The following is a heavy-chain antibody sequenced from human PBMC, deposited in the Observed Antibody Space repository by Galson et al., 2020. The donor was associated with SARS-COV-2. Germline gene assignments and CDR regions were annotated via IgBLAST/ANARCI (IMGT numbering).Heavy chain of an antibody. D-gene: IGHD3-9*01. V-gene: IGHV3-74*01. CDR2: IDSDGTST. Sequence: GGSLRLSCAVSGISFSNNWMHWVRQATGKGLVWVSRIDSDGTSTIYADSVKGRFTISRDNAKNTLYLQMNSLRAEDTAVYYCIVLTGYYPRYWGQGILVTVSS. CDR1: GISFSNNW. CDR3: IVLTGYYPRY. J-gene: IGHJ4*02.